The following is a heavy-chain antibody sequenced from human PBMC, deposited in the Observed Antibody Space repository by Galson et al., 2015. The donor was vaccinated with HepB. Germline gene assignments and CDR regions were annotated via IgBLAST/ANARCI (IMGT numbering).Heavy chain of an antibody. CDR1: GYTFAGYY. Sequence: SVKVSCKASGYTFAGYYMHWVRQAPGQGLEWMGWINPNSGGTNYAQKFQGRVTMTRDTSISTAYMELSRLRSDDTAVYYCARDRRLLNWFDPWGQGTLVTVSS. J-gene: IGHJ5*02. CDR3: ARDRRLLNWFDP. D-gene: IGHD5/OR15-5a*01. CDR2: INPNSGGT. V-gene: IGHV1-2*02.